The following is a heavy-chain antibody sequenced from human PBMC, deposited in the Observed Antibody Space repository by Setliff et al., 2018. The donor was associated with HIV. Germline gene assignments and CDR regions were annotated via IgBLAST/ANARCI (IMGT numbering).Heavy chain of an antibody. CDR2: IYYSGTT. CDR1: AGSISTSSYY. Sequence: KASETLSLTCTVSAGSISTSSYYWGWIRQPPGKGLEWIGSIYYSGTTYYNPSLKSRVTISVDTSKNQFSLKLSSVTAADTALYYCARLSRYSYDSSGYVKSALDCFDIWGQGTMVTVSS. J-gene: IGHJ3*02. CDR3: ARLSRYSYDSSGYVKSALDCFDI. V-gene: IGHV4-39*01. D-gene: IGHD3-22*01.